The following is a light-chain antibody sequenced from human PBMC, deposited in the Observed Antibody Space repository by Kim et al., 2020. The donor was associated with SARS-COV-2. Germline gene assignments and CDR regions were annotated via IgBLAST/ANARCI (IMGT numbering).Light chain of an antibody. CDR2: DNN. Sequence: QSVLTQPPSVSAAPGQRVTISCSGNNSNIVNNYVSWYQQLPGTAPKLLIYDNNKRPSGIPDRFSGSKSGTSATLGITGLQTGDEADYYCGTWDSSLSARVFGGGTQLTV. V-gene: IGLV1-51*01. CDR3: GTWDSSLSARV. J-gene: IGLJ3*02. CDR1: NSNIVNNY.